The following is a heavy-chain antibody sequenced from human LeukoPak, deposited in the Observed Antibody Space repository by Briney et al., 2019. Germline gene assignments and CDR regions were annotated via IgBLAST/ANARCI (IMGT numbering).Heavy chain of an antibody. CDR1: GFTFSSYA. Sequence: PGRSLRLSCAASGFTFSSYAMHWVRQAPGKGLEWVAVISYDGGNKYYADSVKGRFTISRDNSKNTLYLQMNSLRAEDTAVYYCARDEGGTTLDYWGQGTLVTVSS. J-gene: IGHJ4*02. CDR3: ARDEGGTTLDY. CDR2: ISYDGGNK. D-gene: IGHD1-1*01. V-gene: IGHV3-30*04.